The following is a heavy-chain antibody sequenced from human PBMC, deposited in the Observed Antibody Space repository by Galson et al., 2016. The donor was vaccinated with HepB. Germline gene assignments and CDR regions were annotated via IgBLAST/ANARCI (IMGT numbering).Heavy chain of an antibody. D-gene: IGHD1-26*01. V-gene: IGHV1-3*01. CDR1: GYTFTRYT. CDR2: INAGNGNT. Sequence: SVKVSCKASGYTFTRYTMHWVRRAPGQRLEWMGWINAGNGNTKYSQKFQGRVTITRDTSASTAYMELSSLESEDTAVYYCVNLSVGTLDYWGQGTLVTVSS. J-gene: IGHJ4*02. CDR3: VNLSVGTLDY.